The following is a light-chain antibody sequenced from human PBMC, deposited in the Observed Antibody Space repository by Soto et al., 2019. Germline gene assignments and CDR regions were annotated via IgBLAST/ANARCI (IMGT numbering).Light chain of an antibody. Sequence: QSPCTLSLSPGDRATLSCRASQSVSSNLAWYQQKPGQAPRLLIYDAVTRATGIPDRFTGSGFGTDFTLTISRLEPEDFAVYYCQLYGTSPKTFGQGTKVDIK. V-gene: IGKV3-20*01. CDR2: DAV. CDR1: QSVSSN. J-gene: IGKJ1*01. CDR3: QLYGTSPKT.